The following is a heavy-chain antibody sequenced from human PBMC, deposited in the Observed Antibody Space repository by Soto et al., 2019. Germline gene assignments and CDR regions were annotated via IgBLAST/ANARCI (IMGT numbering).Heavy chain of an antibody. CDR3: ALFGGTGMAESVTVDY. CDR1: GYTFMSYG. CDR2: ISVYSGNT. J-gene: IGHJ4*02. V-gene: IGHV1-18*04. Sequence: QVQLVQSGAEVKKPGASVKVSCKASGYTFMSYGITWVRQAPGQGLEWMGWISVYSGNTNFAQKLQGRVTMITDTCTSKDYMELGSLTSDDTAVYYCALFGGTGMAESVTVDYWGQGTMVTVSS. D-gene: IGHD6-13*01.